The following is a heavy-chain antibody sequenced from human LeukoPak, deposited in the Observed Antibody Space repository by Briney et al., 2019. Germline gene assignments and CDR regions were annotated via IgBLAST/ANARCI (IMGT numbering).Heavy chain of an antibody. CDR3: ARALSRSFLFYYYYYMDV. CDR2: IYHSEIT. J-gene: IGHJ6*03. V-gene: IGHV4-38-2*02. D-gene: IGHD6-13*01. CDR1: RGSISSGYY. Sequence: SETLSLTCTVSRGSISSGYYWGWIPQPPGKGLEWIASIYHSEITYYNPSLKSRVTISVETSKNQFSLKLSYVTAADKAVYYCARALSRSFLFYYYYYMDVWGKGTKVTVSS.